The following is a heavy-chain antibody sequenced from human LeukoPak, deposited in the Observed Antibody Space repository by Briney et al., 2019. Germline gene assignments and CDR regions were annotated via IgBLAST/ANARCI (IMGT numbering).Heavy chain of an antibody. CDR2: ISNNGVNT. CDR1: GFTFLNYA. D-gene: IGHD3-16*01. Sequence: GGSLRHSCAASGFTFLNYALSWVRQAPGKGLEWVSGISNNGVNTYYADSVKGRFTISRDNSKNTLYLQMNSLRAEDTAVYYCAKGLRLGVVSTAVDYCGQASLVTVSS. V-gene: IGHV3-23*01. J-gene: IGHJ4*02. CDR3: AKGLRLGVVSTAVDY.